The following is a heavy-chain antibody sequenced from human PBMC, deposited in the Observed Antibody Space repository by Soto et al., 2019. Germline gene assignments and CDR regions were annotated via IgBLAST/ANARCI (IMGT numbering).Heavy chain of an antibody. V-gene: IGHV3-66*01. CDR1: GFTVSRNY. CDR2: VYTNGNT. Sequence: EVQVMESGGDLVQPGGSLRLSCEAAGFTVSRNYMSWVRQAPGKGLECVSVVYTNGNTYFADSVKGRFTVSRDNSRNTLYLQMNSLRVEDTAVYFCARSAAVIVGYAFATWGPGTMVTVSS. CDR3: ARSAAVIVGYAFAT. J-gene: IGHJ3*02. D-gene: IGHD3-22*01.